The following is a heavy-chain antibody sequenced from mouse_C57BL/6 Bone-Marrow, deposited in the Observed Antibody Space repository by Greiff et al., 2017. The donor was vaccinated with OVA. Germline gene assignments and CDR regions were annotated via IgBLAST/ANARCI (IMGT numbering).Heavy chain of an antibody. J-gene: IGHJ3*01. Sequence: QVQLQQPGAELVKPGASVKLSCKASGYTFTSYWMHWVKQRPGQGLEWIGMIHPNSGSTNYNEKFKSKATLTVDKSSGTAYMQLSSLTSEDSAVYYCARNRVDWFAYWGQGTLVTVSA. CDR2: IHPNSGST. D-gene: IGHD1-1*01. CDR1: GYTFTSYW. V-gene: IGHV1-64*01. CDR3: ARNRVDWFAY.